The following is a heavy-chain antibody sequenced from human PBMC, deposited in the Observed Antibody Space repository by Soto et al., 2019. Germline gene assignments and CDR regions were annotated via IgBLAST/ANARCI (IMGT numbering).Heavy chain of an antibody. J-gene: IGHJ4*02. D-gene: IGHD3-22*01. V-gene: IGHV3-30*19. Sequence: QVQLVESGGGVAQPGGSLRLSCVTSGFTFNTFGMNWVRQAPGKGLEWVASISYDGSEDYYADSVKGRFTISRDTSQNTLFLQLNSVRVEDTALYCCARDSKASVYYNDASGYAFTHWGQGTLLIVST. CDR2: ISYDGSED. CDR1: GFTFNTFG. CDR3: ARDSKASVYYNDASGYAFTH.